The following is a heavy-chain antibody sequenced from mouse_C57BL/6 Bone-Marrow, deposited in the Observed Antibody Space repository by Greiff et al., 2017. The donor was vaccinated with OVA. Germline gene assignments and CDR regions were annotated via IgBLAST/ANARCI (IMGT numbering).Heavy chain of an antibody. J-gene: IGHJ3*01. V-gene: IGHV14-2*01. D-gene: IGHD1-1*01. Sequence: EVKLMESGAELVKPGASVKLSCTASGFNIKDYYMHWVKQRTEQGLEWIGRIDPEDGETKYAPKFQGKATITADTSSNTAYLQLSSLTSEDTAVYYCARGFITTVVEAYWGQGTLVTVSA. CDR1: GFNIKDYY. CDR2: IDPEDGET. CDR3: ARGFITTVVEAY.